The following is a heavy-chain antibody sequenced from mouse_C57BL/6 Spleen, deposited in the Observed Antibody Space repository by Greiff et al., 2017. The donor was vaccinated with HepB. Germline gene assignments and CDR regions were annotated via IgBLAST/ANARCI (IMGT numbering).Heavy chain of an antibody. CDR3: ARDRRYEYDEDYFDY. V-gene: IGHV5-4*01. CDR1: GFTFSSYA. J-gene: IGHJ2*01. CDR2: ISDGGSYT. Sequence: EVKLMESGGGLVKPGGSLKLSCAASGFTFSSYAMSWVRQTPEKRLEWVATISDGGSYTYYPDNVKGRFTISRDNAKNNLYLQMSHLKSEDTAMYYCARDRRYEYDEDYFDYWGQGTTLTVSS. D-gene: IGHD2-4*01.